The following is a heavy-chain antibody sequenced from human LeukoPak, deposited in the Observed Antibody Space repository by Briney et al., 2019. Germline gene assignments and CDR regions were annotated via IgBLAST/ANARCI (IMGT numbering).Heavy chain of an antibody. V-gene: IGHV3-23*01. Sequence: GGSLRLSCAASGFTFSDYYMSWVRQAPGKGLEWVSSISGSGAGTFYADSVKGRFSISRDNSKNTLYLQMDSLRAEDTAVYYWAKDYYDSSGYYNFDAFDIWGQGTMVTVSS. D-gene: IGHD3-22*01. CDR1: GFTFSDYY. J-gene: IGHJ3*02. CDR2: ISGSGAGT. CDR3: AKDYYDSSGYYNFDAFDI.